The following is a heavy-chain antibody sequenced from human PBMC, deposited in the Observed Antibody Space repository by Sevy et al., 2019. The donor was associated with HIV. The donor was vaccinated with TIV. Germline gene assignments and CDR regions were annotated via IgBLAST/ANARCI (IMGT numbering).Heavy chain of an antibody. CDR3: ARGGGNGWYYFDY. CDR1: GGTFSSYG. D-gene: IGHD6-19*01. Sequence: SVKVSCKASGGTFSSYGISWVRQAPGQGLEWMGGIIPILGTVNYAQKFQGRVTITADESTKTAYMELSSLRSEDAAVYYCARGGGNGWYYFDYWGQETLVTVSS. J-gene: IGHJ4*02. CDR2: IIPILGTV. V-gene: IGHV1-69*13.